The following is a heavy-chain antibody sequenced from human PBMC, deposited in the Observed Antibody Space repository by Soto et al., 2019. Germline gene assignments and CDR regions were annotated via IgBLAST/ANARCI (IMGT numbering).Heavy chain of an antibody. J-gene: IGHJ5*02. CDR2: INPNSGGT. D-gene: IGHD6-6*01. CDR3: AREIAARNQNWFDP. V-gene: IGHV1-2*02. CDR1: GYTFTGYY. Sequence: VKVSCKASGYTFTGYYMHWVRQAPGQGLEWMGWINPNSGGTNYAQKFQGRVTMTRDTSISTAYMELSRLRSDDTAVYYCAREIAARNQNWFDPWGQGTLVTVSS.